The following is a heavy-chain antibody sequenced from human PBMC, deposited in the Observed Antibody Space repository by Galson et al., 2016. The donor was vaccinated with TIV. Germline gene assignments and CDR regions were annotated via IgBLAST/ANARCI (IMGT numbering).Heavy chain of an antibody. CDR3: ARGRGGEYFDY. D-gene: IGHD3-16*01. J-gene: IGHJ4*02. V-gene: IGHV3-7*03. Sequence: SLRLSFAASEFVFSSFWMTWVRQAPGKVLEWVANIKQDGSEKYYVDSVKGRFTISRDNAKNSMYLQMNSLRAEDTAVYYCARGRGGEYFDYWGQGTLVTVSS. CDR1: EFVFSSFW. CDR2: IKQDGSEK.